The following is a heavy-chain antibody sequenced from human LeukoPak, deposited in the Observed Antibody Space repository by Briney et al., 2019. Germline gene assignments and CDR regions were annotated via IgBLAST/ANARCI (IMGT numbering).Heavy chain of an antibody. CDR2: INVILDTA. V-gene: IGHV1-69*04. Sequence: SVKVSCKASGGTFSSYAISWVRQAPGQGREWMGRINVILDTANYAQKFQGRVTIIADISTSTSYMELSSLRSEDTAVYYCARDQGIGDASDIWGQGTMVTVSS. J-gene: IGHJ3*02. CDR3: ARDQGIGDASDI. CDR1: GGTFSSYA.